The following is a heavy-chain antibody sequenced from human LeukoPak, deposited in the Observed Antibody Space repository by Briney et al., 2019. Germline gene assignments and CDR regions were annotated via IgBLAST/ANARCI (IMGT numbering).Heavy chain of an antibody. CDR3: AKENRWK. CDR1: GFTFSTYA. V-gene: IGHV3-23*01. D-gene: IGHD1-1*01. CDR2: ISGSGGTT. J-gene: IGHJ4*02. Sequence: PGGSLRLSCAASGFTFSTYAMNWDRQAPGKGLEWVSGISGSGGTTYYADSVKGRFTISRDNSKNTLSLHMNSLRAEDTAVYYCAKENRWKWGQGTLLNVSS.